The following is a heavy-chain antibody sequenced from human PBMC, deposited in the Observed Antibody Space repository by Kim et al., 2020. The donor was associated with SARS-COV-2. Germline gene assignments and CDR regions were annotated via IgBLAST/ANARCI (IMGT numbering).Heavy chain of an antibody. Sequence: GGSLRLSCAASGFTFKNAWMSWVRQAPGRGLEWVGHIKREIDGGTIDYAAAVRDRFTISRDDSKNTLFLQMNSLKIEDTAVYYCSTVGKIYWGQGTLVSV. V-gene: IGHV3-15*01. CDR3: STVGKIY. CDR1: GFTFKNAW. D-gene: IGHD3-10*01. J-gene: IGHJ4*02. CDR2: IKREIDGGTI.